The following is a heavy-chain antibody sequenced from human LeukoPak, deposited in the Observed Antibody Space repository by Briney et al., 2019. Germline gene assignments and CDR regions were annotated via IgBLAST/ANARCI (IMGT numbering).Heavy chain of an antibody. CDR2: ISYDGSNK. V-gene: IGHV3-30-3*01. CDR1: GFTFSNYA. D-gene: IGHD2-21*02. Sequence: GGSLRLSCEASGFTFSNYAIHWVRQAPGKGLEWVPLISYDGSNKYYADSVKGRFTISRDNSKNTLYLQMNSLRTEDTAVFYCARAAYCGGGCYYYFDYWGQGTLVTVSS. J-gene: IGHJ4*02. CDR3: ARAAYCGGGCYYYFDY.